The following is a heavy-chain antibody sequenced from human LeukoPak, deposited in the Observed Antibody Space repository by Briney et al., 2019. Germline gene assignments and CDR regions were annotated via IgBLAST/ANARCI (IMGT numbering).Heavy chain of an antibody. J-gene: IGHJ4*02. CDR2: IYSGGST. D-gene: IGHD2-8*01. V-gene: IGHV3-53*01. CDR3: ARDPPAVSINTYA. Sequence: GGSLRLSCAASGFTVSSNYMSWVRQAPGKGLEWVSVIYSGGSTYYADSVKGRFTISRDNPKNTLYLQMNGLRVEDTAVYYCARDPPAVSINTYAWGQGTLVTVSS. CDR1: GFTVSSNY.